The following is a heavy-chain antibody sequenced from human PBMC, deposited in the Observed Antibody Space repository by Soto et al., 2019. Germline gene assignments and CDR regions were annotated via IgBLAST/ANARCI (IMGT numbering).Heavy chain of an antibody. CDR2: ISYDGSNK. CDR3: ARDYPTVPWFDP. CDR1: GFTFSRYA. V-gene: IGHV3-30-3*01. J-gene: IGHJ5*02. Sequence: GGSLRLSCAASGFTFSRYAMHWVREAPGKGLEWVAVISYDGSNKYYADSVKGRFTISRDNSKNTLYLQMNSLRAEDTAVYYCARDYPTVPWFDPWGQGTLVTVSS. D-gene: IGHD3-16*02.